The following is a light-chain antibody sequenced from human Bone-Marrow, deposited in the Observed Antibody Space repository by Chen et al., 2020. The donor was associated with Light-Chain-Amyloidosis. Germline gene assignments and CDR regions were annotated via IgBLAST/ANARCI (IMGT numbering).Light chain of an antibody. Sequence: SDELTQPPSVSVSPGQTARITCSGDDLPTKYAYWYQQKPGKAPVLVIHRDTERPAGTSERFSGSSSGTTATLTISGVQAEDEADYHCQSADSSGTYEVIFGGGTKLTVL. CDR2: RDT. V-gene: IGLV3-25*03. CDR3: QSADSSGTYEVI. J-gene: IGLJ2*01. CDR1: DLPTKY.